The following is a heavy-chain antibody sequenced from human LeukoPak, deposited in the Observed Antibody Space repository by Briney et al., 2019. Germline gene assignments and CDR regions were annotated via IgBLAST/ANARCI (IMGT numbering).Heavy chain of an antibody. CDR3: ARDCTNGVCGWFDP. V-gene: IGHV1-8*02. CDR1: GYTFTSYD. J-gene: IGHJ5*02. CDR2: MNPNSGNT. Sequence: ASVKVSCKASGYTFTSYDINWVRQATGQGLEWMGWMNPNSGNTGYAQKFQGRVTMTRDTSTSTVYMELSSLRSEDTAVYYCARDCTNGVCGWFDPWGQGTLVTVSS. D-gene: IGHD2-8*01.